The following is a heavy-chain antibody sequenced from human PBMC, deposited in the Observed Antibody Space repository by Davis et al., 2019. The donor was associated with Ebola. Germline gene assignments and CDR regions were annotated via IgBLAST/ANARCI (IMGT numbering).Heavy chain of an antibody. CDR3: VRAYYGASY. CDR2: ISSSSSYI. J-gene: IGHJ4*02. CDR1: GFTFSSYS. D-gene: IGHD4-17*01. V-gene: IGHV3-21*01. Sequence: GESLKISCAASGFTFSSYSMNWVRQAPGKGLEWVSSISSSSSYIYYADSVKGRFTISRDNSKNTLYLQMSSLRAEDTAVYYCVRAYYGASYWGQGTLVTVSS.